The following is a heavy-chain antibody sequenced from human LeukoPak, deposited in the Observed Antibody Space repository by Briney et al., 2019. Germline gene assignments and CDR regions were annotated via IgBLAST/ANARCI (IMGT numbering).Heavy chain of an antibody. Sequence: GGSLRLSCAASGFPFSNAWMTWVRQAPGKGLEWVSYISSSSSTIYYADSVKGRFTISRDNAKNSLYLQMNSLRAEDTAVYYCARESLSMITFGGVIAHFDYWGQGTLVTVSS. CDR1: GFPFSNAW. V-gene: IGHV3-48*01. J-gene: IGHJ4*02. D-gene: IGHD3-16*02. CDR3: ARESLSMITFGGVIAHFDY. CDR2: ISSSSSTI.